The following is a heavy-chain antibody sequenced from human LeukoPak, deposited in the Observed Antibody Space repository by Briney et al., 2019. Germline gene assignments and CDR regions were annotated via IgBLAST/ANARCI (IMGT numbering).Heavy chain of an antibody. V-gene: IGHV3-48*04. CDR3: AREVAATWPWYFDL. CDR2: ISSSSSTI. Sequence: GGSLRLSCAASGFTFSSYSMNWVRQAPGKGLEWVSYISSSSSTIYYADSVKGRFTISRDNAKNSLYLQMNSLRAEDTAVYYCAREVAATWPWYFDLWGRGTLVTVSS. D-gene: IGHD2-15*01. J-gene: IGHJ2*01. CDR1: GFTFSSYS.